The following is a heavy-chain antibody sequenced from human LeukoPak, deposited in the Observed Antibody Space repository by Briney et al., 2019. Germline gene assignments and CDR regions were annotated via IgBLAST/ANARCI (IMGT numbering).Heavy chain of an antibody. Sequence: PGGSLRLSCAASGFTFSSHWMHWVRQAPGKGLVWVSRINSDGSITTYADSAQGRFTISRDNAKNTLHLQMNSLRVEDTAVYYCARDYNWNPPDYWGQGTLVTVSP. D-gene: IGHD1-1*01. CDR1: GFTFSSHW. V-gene: IGHV3-74*01. CDR2: INSDGSIT. CDR3: ARDYNWNPPDY. J-gene: IGHJ4*02.